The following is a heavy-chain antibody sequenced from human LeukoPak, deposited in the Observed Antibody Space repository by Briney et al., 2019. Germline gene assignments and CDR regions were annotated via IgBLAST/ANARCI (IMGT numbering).Heavy chain of an antibody. Sequence: SQTLSLTCAVSGGSISSGGYSWSWIRQPPGKGLEWIGYIYHSGSTYYNPSLKSRVTISVDRSKNQFSLKLSSVTAADTAVYYCARNYCSSTSCYKTENWFDPWGQGTLVTVSS. D-gene: IGHD2-2*02. CDR2: IYHSGST. CDR1: GGSISSGGYS. CDR3: ARNYCSSTSCYKTENWFDP. J-gene: IGHJ5*02. V-gene: IGHV4-30-2*01.